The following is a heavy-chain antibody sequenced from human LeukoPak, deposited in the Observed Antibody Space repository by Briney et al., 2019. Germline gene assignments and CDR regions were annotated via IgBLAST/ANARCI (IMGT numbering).Heavy chain of an antibody. Sequence: ASVKVSCKASGYTFTGYYIHWVRQAPGQGLEWMGWINPNSGGTNYAQKFEGRVTMTSDTSISTAYMELSRLRSDDTAVYYCARAFLYCSGGTCQIDYWGLGTLVTVSS. J-gene: IGHJ4*02. CDR2: INPNSGGT. D-gene: IGHD2-15*01. V-gene: IGHV1-2*02. CDR3: ARAFLYCSGGTCQIDY. CDR1: GYTFTGYY.